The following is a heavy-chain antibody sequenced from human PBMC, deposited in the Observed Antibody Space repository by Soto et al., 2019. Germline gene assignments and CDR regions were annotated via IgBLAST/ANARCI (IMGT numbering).Heavy chain of an antibody. CDR2: INGRDVAI. CDR3: ARDHLWAFDY. D-gene: IGHD3-3*02. CDR1: GFSFSVYS. J-gene: IGHJ4*02. V-gene: IGHV3-48*02. Sequence: GGSLRLSFAASGFSFSVYSMNWVRQAPGKGLEWVSYINGRDVAINYVDSVKGRFTISIDIAKNSLYLQMNSLRDEDTAVYFCARDHLWAFDYWGQGVLVTVSS.